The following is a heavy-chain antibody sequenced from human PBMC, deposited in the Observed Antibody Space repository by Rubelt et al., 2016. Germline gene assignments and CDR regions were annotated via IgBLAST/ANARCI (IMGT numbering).Heavy chain of an antibody. V-gene: IGHV3-23*01. CDR3: AKEHGGNPIGNAFDI. CDR2: IGGSGGST. Sequence: VQLQQWGAGLLKPSETLSLTCAVYGGSFSGYYWSWIRQPPGKGLEWVSGIGGSGGSTYYADSVKGRFTISRDNSKNTLYLQMNNLRAEDTAVYYCAKEHGGNPIGNAFDIWGQGTMVTVSS. CDR1: GGSFSGYY. J-gene: IGHJ3*02. D-gene: IGHD4-23*01.